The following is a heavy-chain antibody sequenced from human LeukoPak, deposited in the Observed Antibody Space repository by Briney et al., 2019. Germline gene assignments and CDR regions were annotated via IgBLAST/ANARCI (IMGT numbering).Heavy chain of an antibody. CDR1: GFTFDDYA. J-gene: IGHJ5*02. V-gene: IGHV3-9*01. D-gene: IGHD4-17*01. CDR3: AKGVSTVTTRKVANWFDP. CDR2: ISWNSGSI. Sequence: GGSLRLSCAASGFTFDDYAMHWVRQAPGKGLEWVSGISWNSGSIGYADSVKGRFTISRDNAKNSLYLQMNSLRAEDTALYYCAKGVSTVTTRKVANWFDPWGQGTLVTVSS.